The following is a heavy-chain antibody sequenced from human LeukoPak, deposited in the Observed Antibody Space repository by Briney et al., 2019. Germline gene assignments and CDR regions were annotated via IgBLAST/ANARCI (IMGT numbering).Heavy chain of an antibody. CDR1: GFTFSNAW. D-gene: IGHD3-3*01. CDR3: TTDIRYDFWSGYSTRGIIDY. Sequence: GGSLRLSCAASGFTFSNAWTSWVRQAPGKGLEWVGRIKSKTDGGTTDYAAPVKGRFTISRDDSKNTLYLQMNSLKTEDTAVYYCTTDIRYDFWSGYSTRGIIDYWGQGTLVTVSS. V-gene: IGHV3-15*01. CDR2: IKSKTDGGTT. J-gene: IGHJ4*02.